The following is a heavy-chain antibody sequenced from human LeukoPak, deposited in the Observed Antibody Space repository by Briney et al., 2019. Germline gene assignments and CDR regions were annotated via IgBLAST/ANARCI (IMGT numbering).Heavy chain of an antibody. CDR2: IGTAGSRS. Sequence: PGGSLRLSCAASGFPFSSYWMDWVRQAPGKGLVWVARIGTAGSRSNYADSVKGRFTISRDNAENSLFLQMNSLRAEDTAVYYCARTGGSGKYTYNFDYWGQGILVIVSS. CDR1: GFPFSSYW. CDR3: ARTGGSGKYTYNFDY. J-gene: IGHJ4*02. D-gene: IGHD3-10*01. V-gene: IGHV3-74*01.